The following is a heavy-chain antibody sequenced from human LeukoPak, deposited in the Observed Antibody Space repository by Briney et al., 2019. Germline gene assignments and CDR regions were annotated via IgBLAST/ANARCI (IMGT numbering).Heavy chain of an antibody. CDR2: IYTSGST. D-gene: IGHD4-17*01. CDR3: ARYVDYGDYLDY. CDR1: GGSISSGSYY. Sequence: PSETLSLTRTVSGGSISSGSYYWSRTRQPAGKGLEWIGRIYTSGSTNYNPSLKSRVTISVDTSKNQFSLKLSSVTAADTAVYYCARYVDYGDYLDYWGQGTLVTVSS. J-gene: IGHJ4*02. V-gene: IGHV4-61*02.